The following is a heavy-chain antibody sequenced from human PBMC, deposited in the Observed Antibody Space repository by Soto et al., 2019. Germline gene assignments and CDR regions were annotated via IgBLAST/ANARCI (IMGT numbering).Heavy chain of an antibody. J-gene: IGHJ6*03. D-gene: IGHD5-12*01. CDR3: ARDPGSGYDNYYYMDV. Sequence: EVQLVESGGGLVQPGGSLRLSCAASGFTVSSNYMSWVRQAPGKGLEWVSVIYSGGSTYYADSVKGRFTISRDNSKNTLYLQMNRLRAEDTAVYYCARDPGSGYDNYYYMDVWGKGTTVTVSS. V-gene: IGHV3-66*01. CDR2: IYSGGST. CDR1: GFTVSSNY.